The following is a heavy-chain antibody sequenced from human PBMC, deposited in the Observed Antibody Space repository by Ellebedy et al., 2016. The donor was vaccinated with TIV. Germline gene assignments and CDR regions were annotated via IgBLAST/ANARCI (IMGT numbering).Heavy chain of an antibody. CDR2: IRSKAYGGTT. D-gene: IGHD1/OR15-1a*01. CDR3: TRDNKGSYDY. CDR1: GFTFSDHY. J-gene: IGHJ4*02. Sequence: GESLKISCVASGFTFSDHYMDWVRQAPGKGLEWVGFIRSKAYGGTTEYAASVKGRFTISRDDSKNLLYLQMDSLKTEDTAVYYCTRDNKGSYDYWGQGTLVSVSS. V-gene: IGHV3-72*01.